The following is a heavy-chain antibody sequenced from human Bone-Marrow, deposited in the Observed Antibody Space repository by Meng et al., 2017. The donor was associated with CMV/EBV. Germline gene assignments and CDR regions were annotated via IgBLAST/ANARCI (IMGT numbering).Heavy chain of an antibody. Sequence: GGSLRLSCAASGFTFSSYAMSWVRQAPGKGLEWVSAISGSGGSTYYADSVKGRFTISRDNSKNTLYLQMNSLRAEDTAVYYCAKDINTAMVFPYYGMYVWGQGTTVTVSS. CDR2: ISGSGGST. CDR3: AKDINTAMVFPYYGMYV. CDR1: GFTFSSYA. D-gene: IGHD5-18*01. V-gene: IGHV3-23*01. J-gene: IGHJ6*02.